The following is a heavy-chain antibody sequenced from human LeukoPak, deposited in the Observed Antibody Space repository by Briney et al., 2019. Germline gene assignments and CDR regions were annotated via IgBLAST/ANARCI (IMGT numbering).Heavy chain of an antibody. D-gene: IGHD3-3*01. CDR2: ISSSSTTI. J-gene: IGHJ6*03. V-gene: IGHV3-48*04. CDR3: ARVTDDFWSGYFYYYYYYYMDV. Sequence: GGSLRLSCAASGFTFSSYSMMWVRQAPGKGLEWVSYISSSSTTIHYADSVKGRFTISRDNAKNSLYLQMNSLRAEDTAVYYCARVTDDFWSGYFYYYYYYYMDVWGKGTTVTVSS. CDR1: GFTFSSYS.